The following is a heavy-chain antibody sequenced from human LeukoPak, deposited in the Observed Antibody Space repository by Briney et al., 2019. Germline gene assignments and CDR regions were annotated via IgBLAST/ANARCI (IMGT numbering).Heavy chain of an antibody. V-gene: IGHV3-20*04. CDR2: IPWNGGRT. J-gene: IGHJ4*02. CDR1: GFTFDDYG. D-gene: IGHD6-6*01. CDR3: ARDIDSSSSHFDY. Sequence: GGSLRLSCAASGFTFDDYGLSWVRQVPGKGLEWVSGIPWNGGRTTYADSVKGRFTISRDNAKNSLYLQMNSLRAEDTAVYYCARDIDSSSSHFDYWGQGTLVTVSS.